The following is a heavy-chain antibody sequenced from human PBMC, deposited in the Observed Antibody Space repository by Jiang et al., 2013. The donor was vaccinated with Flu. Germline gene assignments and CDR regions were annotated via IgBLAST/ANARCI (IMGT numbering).Heavy chain of an antibody. CDR3: ARGDDYVWGSYPDY. CDR1: GYTFTSYD. CDR2: MNPNSGNT. D-gene: IGHD3-16*02. V-gene: IGHV1-8*01. J-gene: IGHJ4*02. Sequence: SGAEVKKPGASVKVSCKASGYTFTSYDINWVRQATGQGLEWMGWMNPNSGNTGYAQKFQGRVTMTRDTSTSTVYMELSSLRSEDTAVYYCARGDDYVWGSYPDYWGQGTLVTVSS.